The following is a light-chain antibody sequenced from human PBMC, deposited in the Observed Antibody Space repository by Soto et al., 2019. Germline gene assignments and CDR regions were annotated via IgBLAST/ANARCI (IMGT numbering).Light chain of an antibody. CDR2: WAS. CDR1: QSVLYSSNNKNY. J-gene: IGKJ1*01. V-gene: IGKV4-1*01. Sequence: DIVMTQSPDSLAVSLGERATINCKSSQSVLYSSNNKNYLAWYQQKPGQPPKLLIYWASTRESGVPDRFSGRGSGTNFTLTISSLQAEDVAVYYSQQHYITPVTFGQGTKVEIK. CDR3: QQHYITPVT.